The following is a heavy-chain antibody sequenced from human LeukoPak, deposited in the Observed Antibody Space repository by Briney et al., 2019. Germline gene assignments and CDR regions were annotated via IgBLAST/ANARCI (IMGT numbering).Heavy chain of an antibody. J-gene: IGHJ4*02. CDR2: ISYDGSNK. Sequence: GGSLRLSCAASGFTFSSYAMHWVRQAPGKGLEWVAVISYDGSNKYYADSVKGRFTISRDNSKNTLYLQMNSLRAEDTVVYYCASSGTWYSSSWFDYWGQGTLVTVSS. D-gene: IGHD6-13*01. CDR1: GFTFSSYA. V-gene: IGHV3-30*04. CDR3: ASSGTWYSSSWFDY.